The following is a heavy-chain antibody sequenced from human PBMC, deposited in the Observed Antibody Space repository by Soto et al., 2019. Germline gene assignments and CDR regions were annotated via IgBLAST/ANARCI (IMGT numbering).Heavy chain of an antibody. Sequence: ESLTIFFPAAGYSFSNFWIASVRQMRGEGLEWLGIIYPDDSDTRYSPSFLGQVTISADKSIKTTYLQWSSLKASDTAIYFCASSVLVTSTMNYFDLWGQGTLVTVSS. V-gene: IGHV5-51*01. J-gene: IGHJ4*02. D-gene: IGHD2-8*02. CDR3: ASSVLVTSTMNYFDL. CDR2: IYPDDSDT. CDR1: GYSFSNFW.